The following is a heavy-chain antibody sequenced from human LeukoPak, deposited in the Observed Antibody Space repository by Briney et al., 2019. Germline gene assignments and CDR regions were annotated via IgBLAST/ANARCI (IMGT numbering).Heavy chain of an antibody. V-gene: IGHV4-59*01. Sequence: SETLSLTGTGSGGFISSYYWSWIRQPPGKGLEWIGYIYDSGSTNYKSSLKSRVTISVDTSKNQFSLKLSSVTAADTAVYYCARLTGYPSASWFDPWGQGTLVTVSS. D-gene: IGHD3-9*01. J-gene: IGHJ5*02. CDR3: ARLTGYPSASWFDP. CDR2: IYDSGST. CDR1: GGFISSYY.